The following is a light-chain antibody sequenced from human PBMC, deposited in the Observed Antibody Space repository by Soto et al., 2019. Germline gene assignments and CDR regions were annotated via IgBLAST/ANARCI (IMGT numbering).Light chain of an antibody. V-gene: IGKV3-11*01. CDR2: DAS. Sequence: EIGMTQSPATLTVSPGERATLSCRASQSISGNLAWYQQKPGQAPMLLIYDASNRATGIPARFSGSGSGTDFTLTISSLEAEDFAVYYCQQRSNWPPITFGQGTRLEIK. CDR3: QQRSNWPPIT. J-gene: IGKJ5*01. CDR1: QSISGN.